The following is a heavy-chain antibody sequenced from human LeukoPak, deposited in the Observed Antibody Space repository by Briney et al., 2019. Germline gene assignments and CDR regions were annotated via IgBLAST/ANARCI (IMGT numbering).Heavy chain of an antibody. CDR1: GFNFSTYA. CDR3: AKDASSSSSLGD. CDR2: IRYDGSDK. D-gene: IGHD6-6*01. V-gene: IGHV3-30*02. Sequence: TGGSLRLSRVASGFNFSTYAMHWVRQAPGKGLEWVALIRYDGSDKYYADPVKGRFTTSRDISKNTLFLQMNSLRAEDTALYYCAKDASSSSSLGDWGQGTLVSVSS. J-gene: IGHJ4*02.